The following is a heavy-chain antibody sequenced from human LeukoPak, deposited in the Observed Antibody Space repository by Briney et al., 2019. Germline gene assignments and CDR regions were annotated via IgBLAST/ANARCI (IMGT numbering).Heavy chain of an antibody. J-gene: IGHJ4*02. CDR1: GFTFSRYA. D-gene: IGHD3-22*01. CDR2: TSGSGGST. CDR3: AKEGRGSLYYYDSSGYNGIDY. V-gene: IGHV3-23*01. Sequence: PGGSLRLSCAASGFTFSRYAMSWVRQAPGKGLEWVSATSGSGGSTYYADSVKGRFTISRDNSKNTLYLQMNSLRAEDTAVYYCAKEGRGSLYYYDSSGYNGIDYWGQGTLVTVSS.